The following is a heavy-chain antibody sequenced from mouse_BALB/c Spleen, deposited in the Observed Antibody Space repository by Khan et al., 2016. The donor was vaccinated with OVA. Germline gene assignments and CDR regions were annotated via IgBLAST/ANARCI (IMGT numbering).Heavy chain of an antibody. V-gene: IGHV2-6*02. J-gene: IGHJ4*01. CDR2: IWSDGST. D-gene: IGHD2-2*01. Sequence: QVQLKQSGPGLVAPSQSLSITCTVSGFSLTNYGVHWVRQPPGKGLEWLVVIWSDGSTNYNSVLKSRLSISKDNSKSQVFLKMNRMQTDDKDIYDRARWLEGYSSDYARDDWGKGTSGKGSS. CDR1: GFSLTNYG. CDR3: ARWLEGYSSDYARDD.